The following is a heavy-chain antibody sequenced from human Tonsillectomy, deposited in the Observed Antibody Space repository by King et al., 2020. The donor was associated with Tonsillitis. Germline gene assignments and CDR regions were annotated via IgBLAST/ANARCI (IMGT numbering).Heavy chain of an antibody. D-gene: IGHD3-3*01. CDR1: EFSLSTSGVG. CDR3: ARTTIFGVVIIDPFDI. J-gene: IGHJ3*02. Sequence: TLKESGPTLVKPTQTLTLTCTFSEFSLSTSGVGVGWIRQLPGKALEWLALIYWDDDKRYSPSLKNRLTITKDTFKNQVVLTMTNMDPVDTATYYCARTTIFGVVIIDPFDIWGQGTMVTVSS. CDR2: IYWDDDK. V-gene: IGHV2-5*02.